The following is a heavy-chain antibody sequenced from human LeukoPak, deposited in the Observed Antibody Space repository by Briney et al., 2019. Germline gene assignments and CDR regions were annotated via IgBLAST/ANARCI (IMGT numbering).Heavy chain of an antibody. J-gene: IGHJ4*02. CDR3: ARVPLVGSSGFYFDY. Sequence: GASVKVSCKASGYTFTSYYIHWVRQAPGQGLEWMGIINPTSGSTSYAQKFQGRVTMTRDTSTSTVYMELSSLRSEDTAVYYCARVPLVGSSGFYFDYWGQGTLVTVSS. CDR1: GYTFTSYY. D-gene: IGHD6-19*01. V-gene: IGHV1-46*01. CDR2: INPTSGST.